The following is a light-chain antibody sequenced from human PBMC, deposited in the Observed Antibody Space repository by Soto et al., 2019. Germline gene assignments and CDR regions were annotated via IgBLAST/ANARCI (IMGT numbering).Light chain of an antibody. CDR2: DAS. CDR1: QSISKW. V-gene: IGKV1-5*01. J-gene: IGKJ1*01. Sequence: DIQMTQSPSTLSASVGDRVTITCRASQSISKWLAWHQQKPGKAPKLLIYDASTLQSGVPPRFSGSGSGTEFTLTIRSLQPDDIATYYCQQYNSYSEAFGQGTKVDI. CDR3: QQYNSYSEA.